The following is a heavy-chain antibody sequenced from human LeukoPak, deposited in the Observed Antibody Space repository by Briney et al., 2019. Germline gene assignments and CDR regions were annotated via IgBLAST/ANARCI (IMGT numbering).Heavy chain of an antibody. V-gene: IGHV3-53*01. CDR2: IYSGGST. CDR1: GFTVSSNY. D-gene: IGHD6-25*01. Sequence: PGGSLRLSCAASGFTVSSNYMSWVRQAPGKGLEWVSVIYSGGSTYYADSVKGRFTISRDNPKNTLYLQMNSLRAEDTAVYYCARETAPYYYYYMDVWGKGTTVTVSS. CDR3: ARETAPYYYYYMDV. J-gene: IGHJ6*03.